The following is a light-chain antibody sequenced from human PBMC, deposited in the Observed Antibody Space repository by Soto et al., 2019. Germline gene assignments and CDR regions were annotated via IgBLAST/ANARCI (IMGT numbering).Light chain of an antibody. V-gene: IGKV3-20*01. J-gene: IGKJ1*01. Sequence: EIVLTQSPGTLCFSPWERSSLSCRASQSVSSSYLAWYQQKPGQAPRLLIYGASSRATGIPDRFSGSGSGTDFTLTISRLEPEDFAVYYCQQYGSSPRTFGQGTKVDIK. CDR3: QQYGSSPRT. CDR2: GAS. CDR1: QSVSSSY.